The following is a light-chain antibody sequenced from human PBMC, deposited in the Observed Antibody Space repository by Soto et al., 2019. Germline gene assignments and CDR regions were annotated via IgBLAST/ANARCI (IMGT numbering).Light chain of an antibody. Sequence: QSALTQPPSASGSPGQSVAISCTGTSSDIGGYNFVSWYQQHPGKAPKVLIYEVSKRASGVPDRFSGSKSGTSASLAISGLQSDDEADYYCAAWDERLRGPLFGGGTKVTVL. V-gene: IGLV2-8*01. J-gene: IGLJ2*01. CDR3: AAWDERLRGPL. CDR2: EVS. CDR1: SSDIGGYNF.